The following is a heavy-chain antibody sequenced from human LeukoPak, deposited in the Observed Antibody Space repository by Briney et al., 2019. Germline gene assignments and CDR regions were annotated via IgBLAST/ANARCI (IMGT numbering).Heavy chain of an antibody. CDR2: INHSGST. CDR3: ARGTQLYYFDY. Sequence: SETLSLTCAVYGGSFSGYHWSWIRQPPGKGLEWIGEINHSGSTNYNPSLKSRVTISVDTSKNQFSLKLSSVTAADTAVYYCARGTQLYYFDYWGQGTLVTVSS. D-gene: IGHD1-1*01. V-gene: IGHV4-34*01. CDR1: GGSFSGYH. J-gene: IGHJ4*02.